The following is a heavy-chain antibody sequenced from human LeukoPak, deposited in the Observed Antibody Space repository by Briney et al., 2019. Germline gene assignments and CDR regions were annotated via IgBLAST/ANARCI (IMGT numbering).Heavy chain of an antibody. CDR2: IYPGDSDT. V-gene: IGHV5-51*01. CDR3: ARDWNYYDSSGYRYYFDY. Sequence: GESLKISCKGSGYSFTSYWIGWVRQMPGKGLEWMGIIYPGDSDTRYSPSFQGQVTISADKSISTAYLQWSSLKASDTAMYYCARDWNYYDSSGYRYYFDYWGQGTLVTVSS. D-gene: IGHD3-22*01. CDR1: GYSFTSYW. J-gene: IGHJ4*02.